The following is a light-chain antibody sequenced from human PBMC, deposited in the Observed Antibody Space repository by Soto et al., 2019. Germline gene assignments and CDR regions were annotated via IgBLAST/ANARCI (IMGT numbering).Light chain of an antibody. V-gene: IGKV3D-20*02. CDR1: QSVRSNF. J-gene: IGKJ4*01. Sequence: EIVLTQSPGTLSLSPGERATLSCRASQSVRSNFLAWYQQKPGQAPRLLIYGASNRATGIPDRFSGSGSGTDFTLTISSLEPEDFAVYYCQQRSDWPLTFGGGTKVDIK. CDR2: GAS. CDR3: QQRSDWPLT.